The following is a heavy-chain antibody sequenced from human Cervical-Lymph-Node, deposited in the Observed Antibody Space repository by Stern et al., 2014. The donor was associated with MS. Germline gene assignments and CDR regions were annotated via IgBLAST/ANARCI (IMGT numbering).Heavy chain of an antibody. CDR3: ARGRLYNWNYVGWFDP. CDR2: INAGNGNT. J-gene: IGHJ5*02. D-gene: IGHD1-7*01. V-gene: IGHV1-3*01. Sequence: VQLVQSGAEVKRPGASVKVSCKASGYTFTSYAMHWVRQAPGQRLEWMGWINAGNGNTKYSQKFQGRVTITRDTSASTAYMELSSLRSEDTAVYYCARGRLYNWNYVGWFDPWGQGTLVTVSS. CDR1: GYTFTSYA.